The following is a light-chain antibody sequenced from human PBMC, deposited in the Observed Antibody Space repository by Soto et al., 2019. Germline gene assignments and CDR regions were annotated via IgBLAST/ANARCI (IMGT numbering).Light chain of an antibody. V-gene: IGLV2-14*01. CDR3: SSYSAGRTLVG. Sequence: QAVVTQPASVSGSPGQSITISCTGTSSDVGVYHYVSWYQQHPGKAPKLMIYEVNNRPSGVSSRFSGSRSGYTASLTISGLQSAADSHYYCSSYSAGRTLVGFGGGTKLTVL. J-gene: IGLJ2*01. CDR2: EVN. CDR1: SSDVGVYHY.